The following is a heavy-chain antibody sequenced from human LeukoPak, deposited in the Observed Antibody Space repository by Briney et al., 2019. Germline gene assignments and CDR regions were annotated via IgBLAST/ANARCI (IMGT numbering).Heavy chain of an antibody. J-gene: IGHJ6*03. Sequence: GGSLRLSCAASGFTFSSYSMNWVRHAPGKGLEWVSSISSSIYIYYADSVKGRITISRDNAKNTLYLQMNGLRDEDTAVYYCARDDSIAAAGTNYYYYMDVWGKGTTVTVSS. CDR1: GFTFSSYS. V-gene: IGHV3-21*01. D-gene: IGHD6-13*01. CDR3: ARDDSIAAAGTNYYYYMDV. CDR2: ISSSIYI.